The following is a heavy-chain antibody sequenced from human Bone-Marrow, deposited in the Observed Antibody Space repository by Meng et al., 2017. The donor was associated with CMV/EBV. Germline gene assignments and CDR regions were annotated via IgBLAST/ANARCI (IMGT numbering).Heavy chain of an antibody. CDR1: GYSFTSYW. J-gene: IGHJ6*02. CDR3: ARQYYDFWSGYSIYGMDV. CDR2: IYPGDSDT. V-gene: IGHV5-51*01. D-gene: IGHD3-3*01. Sequence: GGSLRLSCKGSGYSFTSYWIGWVRQMPGKGLEWMGIIYPGDSDTRYSPSFQGQVTISADKSISTAYLQWSSLKASDTAMYYCARQYYDFWSGYSIYGMDVCGQGTTVTVSS.